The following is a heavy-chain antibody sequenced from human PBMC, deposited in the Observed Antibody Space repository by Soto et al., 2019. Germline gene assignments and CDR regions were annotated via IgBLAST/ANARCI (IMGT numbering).Heavy chain of an antibody. D-gene: IGHD3-10*01. CDR2: ISPNTGDT. Sequence: GASVKVSCKASGYTFTAYYMHWVRPTPGQGLEWMGWISPNTGDTNYAQKFQGRVTLTRDTSSRTAYMELTSLRSDDTAVYYCARDLVVRGVVNVFVMWGQGTTVTVSS. CDR1: GYTFTAYY. V-gene: IGHV1-2*02. CDR3: ARDLVVRGVVNVFVM. J-gene: IGHJ3*02.